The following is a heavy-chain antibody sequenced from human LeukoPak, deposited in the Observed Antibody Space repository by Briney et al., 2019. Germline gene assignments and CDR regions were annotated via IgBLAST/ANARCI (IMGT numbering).Heavy chain of an antibody. CDR3: AGGPVDYYDSSGYWFYFDY. J-gene: IGHJ4*02. CDR1: GGSISSGGYS. Sequence: SETLSLTCAVSGGSISSGGYSWSWIRQPPGKGLEWIVYIYHSGSTYYNPSLKSRVTISVDRSKNQFSLKLSSVTAADTAVYYCAGGPVDYYDSSGYWFYFDYWGQGTLVTVSS. CDR2: IYHSGST. V-gene: IGHV4-30-2*01. D-gene: IGHD3-22*01.